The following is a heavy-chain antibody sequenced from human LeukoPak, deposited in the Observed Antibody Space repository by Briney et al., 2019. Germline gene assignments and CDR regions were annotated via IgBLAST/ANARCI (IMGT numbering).Heavy chain of an antibody. CDR3: ARTSRPWHPIYSLLDY. V-gene: IGHV3-30*01. J-gene: IGHJ4*02. Sequence: GRSLRLSCAASGFTSSMYSTHWVRQAPGKGLEWVAVVSYDGSSQYYADSVKGRFTISRDNSKNTLYLQMNSLRAEDTAVYFCARTSRPWHPIYSLLDYWGQGTLVTVSS. CDR2: VSYDGSSQ. D-gene: IGHD2-21*01. CDR1: GFTSSMYS.